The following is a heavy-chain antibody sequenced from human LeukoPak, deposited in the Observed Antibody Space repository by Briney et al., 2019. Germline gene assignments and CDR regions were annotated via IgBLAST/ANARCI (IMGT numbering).Heavy chain of an antibody. D-gene: IGHD3-9*01. Sequence: SETLSLTCTVSGGSISSYYWSWIRQPPGKGLEWIGYIYYSGSTNYNPSLKSRVTISVDTSKNQFSPKLSSVTAADTAVYYCARELIWLKLHAFDIWGQGTMVTVSS. J-gene: IGHJ3*02. CDR1: GGSISSYY. CDR3: ARELIWLKLHAFDI. V-gene: IGHV4-59*01. CDR2: IYYSGST.